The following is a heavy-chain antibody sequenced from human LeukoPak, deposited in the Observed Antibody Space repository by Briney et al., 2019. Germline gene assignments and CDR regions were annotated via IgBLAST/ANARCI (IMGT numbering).Heavy chain of an antibody. V-gene: IGHV5-51*01. CDR3: ARHPGSAYYYYYYMDV. CDR2: IYPGDSDT. D-gene: IGHD2-21*01. Sequence: GASLKISCKGSGYSFTNYWIGWVRQMPGKGLEWMGIIYPGDSDTRYSPSFQGQVTISADKSISTAYLQWSSLKASDTAVYYCARHPGSAYYYYYYMDVWGKGTTVTVSS. CDR1: GYSFTNYW. J-gene: IGHJ6*03.